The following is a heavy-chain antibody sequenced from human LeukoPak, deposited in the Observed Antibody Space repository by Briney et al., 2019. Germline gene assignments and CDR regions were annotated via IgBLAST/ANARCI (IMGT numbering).Heavy chain of an antibody. CDR1: SFAFSSYS. J-gene: IGHJ4*02. D-gene: IGHD6-13*01. Sequence: GWSLRLSCAASSFAFSSYSMHWVRQAPGKGLEWVAVISSRGTITYYADSVKGRVTISRDNSKNTLYLQMNSLRAEDTAVYYCARDGDIADAIYFDYWGQGTLVSASP. CDR3: ARDGDIADAIYFDY. CDR2: ISSRGTIT. V-gene: IGHV3-30*04.